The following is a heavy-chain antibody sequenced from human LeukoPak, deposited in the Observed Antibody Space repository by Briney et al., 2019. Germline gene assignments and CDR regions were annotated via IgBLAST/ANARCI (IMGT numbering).Heavy chain of an antibody. D-gene: IGHD3-22*01. Sequence: SETLSLTCTVSGGSISSYYWSWIRQPAGKGLEWIGRIYTSGSTNYNPSLKSRVTMSVDTSKNQFSLKLSSVTAADTAVYYCARPARVWLSKDDYFDYWGQGTLVTVSS. CDR1: GGSISSYY. CDR3: ARPARVWLSKDDYFDY. CDR2: IYTSGST. V-gene: IGHV4-4*07. J-gene: IGHJ4*02.